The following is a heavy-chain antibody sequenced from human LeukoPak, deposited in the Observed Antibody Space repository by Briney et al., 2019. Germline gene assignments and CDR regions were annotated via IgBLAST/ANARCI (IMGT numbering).Heavy chain of an antibody. CDR2: IKQDGSEK. J-gene: IGHJ4*02. CDR3: ARVWAARWLQFPFL. CDR1: GFTFSSYW. V-gene: IGHV3-7*01. Sequence: GGSLRLSCAASGFTFSSYWMSWVRQAPGKGLEWVANIKQDGSEKYYAGSVKGRFTISRDNAKNSLYLQMNSLRAEDTAVYYCARVWAARWLQFPFLWGQGTLVTVSS. D-gene: IGHD5-24*01.